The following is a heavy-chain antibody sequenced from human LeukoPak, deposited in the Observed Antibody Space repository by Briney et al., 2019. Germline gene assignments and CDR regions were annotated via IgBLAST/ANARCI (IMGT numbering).Heavy chain of an antibody. V-gene: IGHV4-38-2*02. CDR2: IYHSGST. D-gene: IGHD3-10*01. CDR1: GYSISSGYY. Sequence: KSSETLSLTCTVSGYSISSGYYWGWIRQPPGKGLEWIGSIYHSGSTYYNPSLKSRVTISVDTSKNQFSLKLSSVTAADTAVYYCRITMVRGKHDYWGQGTLVTVSS. J-gene: IGHJ4*02. CDR3: RITMVRGKHDY.